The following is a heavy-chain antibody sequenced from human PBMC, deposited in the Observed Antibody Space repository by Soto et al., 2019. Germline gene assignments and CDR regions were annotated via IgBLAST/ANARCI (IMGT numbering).Heavy chain of an antibody. D-gene: IGHD6-19*01. Sequence: GASVKVSCKVPRYTLTELSMHWVRQAPGKGLEWMGGFDPEDGETIYAQKFQGRVTMTEDTSTDTAYMELSSLRSEDTAVYYCATVSVSSAVAGTGWFDPWGQGTLVTVSS. CDR1: RYTLTELS. J-gene: IGHJ5*02. CDR3: ATVSVSSAVAGTGWFDP. CDR2: FDPEDGET. V-gene: IGHV1-24*01.